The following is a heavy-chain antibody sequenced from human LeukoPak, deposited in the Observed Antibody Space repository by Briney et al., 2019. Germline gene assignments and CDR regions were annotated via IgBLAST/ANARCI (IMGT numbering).Heavy chain of an antibody. V-gene: IGHV4-59*01. D-gene: IGHD5-18*01. Sequence: SETLSLTCAVYGGSFSGYYWSWIRQPPGKGLEWIAYIEYRGSTTYNPSLRNRVTISVDTSRNQFSLKLSSVTAADTAVYYCARSRSGYSYDHAAFEVWGQGTMVTVSS. J-gene: IGHJ3*01. CDR3: ARSRSGYSYDHAAFEV. CDR2: IEYRGST. CDR1: GGSFSGYY.